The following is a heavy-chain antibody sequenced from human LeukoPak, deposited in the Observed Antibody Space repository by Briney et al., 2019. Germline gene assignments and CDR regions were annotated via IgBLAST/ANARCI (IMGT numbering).Heavy chain of an antibody. Sequence: PSETLSLTCTVSGGSISSYYWSWIRQPPGKGLEWIGYIYYSGSTNYNPSLKSRVTISVDTSKNQFSLKLSSVTAADTAVYYCARVGHYGSGSYYTRYYFDYWGQGTLVTVSS. D-gene: IGHD3-10*01. J-gene: IGHJ4*02. CDR3: ARVGHYGSGSYYTRYYFDY. CDR2: IYYSGST. V-gene: IGHV4-59*01. CDR1: GGSISSYY.